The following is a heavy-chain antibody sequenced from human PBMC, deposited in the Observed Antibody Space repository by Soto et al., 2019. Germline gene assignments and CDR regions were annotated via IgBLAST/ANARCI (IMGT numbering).Heavy chain of an antibody. J-gene: IGHJ5*02. V-gene: IGHV3-23*01. Sequence: LRLACAASGFTFSSYAMSWVRQAPGKGLEWVSAISGSGGSTYYADSVKGRFTIPRDNSKNTLYLQMNSLRAEDTAVYYCAKGSSGYEWFDPRGQGPLVTVSA. CDR2: ISGSGGST. D-gene: IGHD5-12*01. CDR1: GFTFSSYA. CDR3: AKGSSGYEWFDP.